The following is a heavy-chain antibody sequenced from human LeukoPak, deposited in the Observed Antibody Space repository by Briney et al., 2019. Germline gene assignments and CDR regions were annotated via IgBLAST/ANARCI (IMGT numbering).Heavy chain of an antibody. CDR3: TTSFYMI. J-gene: IGHJ4*02. CDR2: IKSRADGGTT. Sequence: PGGSLRLSCAASGLTFSITWIGWVRQAPGKGLEWVGRIKSRADGGTTDYAAPVKGRFTISRDDSKTTLYLQMNSLQTEDTAVYFCTTSFYMIRGQGTLVTVSS. V-gene: IGHV3-15*05. D-gene: IGHD3-16*01. CDR1: GLTFSITW.